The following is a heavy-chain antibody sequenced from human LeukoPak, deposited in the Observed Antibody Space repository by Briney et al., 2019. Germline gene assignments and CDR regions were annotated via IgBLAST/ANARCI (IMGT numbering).Heavy chain of an antibody. CDR1: GFTVSSNF. D-gene: IGHD2-21*01. CDR2: IYSGGST. Sequence: GGSLRLSCAASGFTVSSNFLSWVRRPPGKGLEWVSDIYSGGSTYYADSVKGRFTISRDNSKNTLYLQMNSLRAEDTAVYYCTRGGGGSFPHYWGQGTLVTVSS. CDR3: TRGGGGSFPHY. J-gene: IGHJ4*02. V-gene: IGHV3-53*01.